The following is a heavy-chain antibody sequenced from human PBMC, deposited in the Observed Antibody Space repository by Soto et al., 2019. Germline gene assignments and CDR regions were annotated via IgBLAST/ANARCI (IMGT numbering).Heavy chain of an antibody. D-gene: IGHD3-16*01. CDR1: GYTFTSYA. CDR3: AREEYGLGFMHYGMDV. Sequence: QVQLVQSGAEVKKPGASVKVSCKASGYTFTSYAMHWVRQAPGQRLEWMGWINAGNGNTKYSQKFQGRVTITRDTSASTAYMELSSLRSEDTAVYYCAREEYGLGFMHYGMDVWGQGTTVTVSS. J-gene: IGHJ6*02. CDR2: INAGNGNT. V-gene: IGHV1-3*01.